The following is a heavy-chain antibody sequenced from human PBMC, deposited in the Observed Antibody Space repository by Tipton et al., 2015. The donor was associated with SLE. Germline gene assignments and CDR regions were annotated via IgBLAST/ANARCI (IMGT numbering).Heavy chain of an antibody. CDR1: GFTVSSNY. J-gene: IGHJ6*02. V-gene: IGHV3-66*02. Sequence: SLRLSCAASGFTVSSNYMTWVRQAPGKGLEWVSVIYSGGSTFYADSVKGRFTISRDNSKNTLYLQMNSLRAEDTAVYYCATDTSAFGSSWYILDVWGQGTTVTVSS. CDR3: ATDTSAFGSSWYILDV. CDR2: IYSGGST. D-gene: IGHD6-13*01.